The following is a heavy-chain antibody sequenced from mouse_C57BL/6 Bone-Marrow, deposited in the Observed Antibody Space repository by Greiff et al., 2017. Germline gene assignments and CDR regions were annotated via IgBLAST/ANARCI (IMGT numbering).Heavy chain of an antibody. CDR3: ARTGALDY. Sequence: VQLQQSGAELARPGASVKMSCKASGYTFTSYTMHWVKQRPGQGLEWIGYINPSSGYTKYNQKFKDKATLTADKSSSTAYMQLSRLTSEDSAVYYCARTGALDYWGQGTTLTVSS. CDR1: GYTFTSYT. CDR2: INPSSGYT. V-gene: IGHV1-4*01. D-gene: IGHD3-1*01. J-gene: IGHJ2*01.